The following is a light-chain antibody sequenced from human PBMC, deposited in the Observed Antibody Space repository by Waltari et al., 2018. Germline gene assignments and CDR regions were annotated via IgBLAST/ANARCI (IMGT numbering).Light chain of an antibody. Sequence: DIQMTQSPSSLSASVGDRVTITCRASQRISSYLNWYQQKPGKAPKLLIYAASSLQSGVPSRFSGSGSGTDFTLTISRLQPEDFATYYCQQSYSTLFTFGPGTKVDIK. J-gene: IGKJ3*01. CDR2: AAS. V-gene: IGKV1-39*01. CDR1: QRISSY. CDR3: QQSYSTLFT.